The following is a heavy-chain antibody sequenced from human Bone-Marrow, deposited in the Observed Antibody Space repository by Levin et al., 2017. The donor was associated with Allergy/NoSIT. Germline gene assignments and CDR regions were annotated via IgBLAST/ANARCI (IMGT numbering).Heavy chain of an antibody. Sequence: ASETLSLTCAVSGGSSSRGAYYWTWIRQHPGKGLEWIGNILNSGITSYNPSLKSRLSISSDTSKNQFSLKLTSVTAADTAVYYCARVAYGGNSGIFGYWGQGILVTVSS. CDR2: ILNSGIT. J-gene: IGHJ4*02. D-gene: IGHD4-23*01. V-gene: IGHV4-31*11. CDR1: GGSSSRGAYY. CDR3: ARVAYGGNSGIFGY.